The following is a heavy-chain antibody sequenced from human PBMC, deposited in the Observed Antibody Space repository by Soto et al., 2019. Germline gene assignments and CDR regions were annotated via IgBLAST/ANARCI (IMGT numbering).Heavy chain of an antibody. CDR3: ARATFGAVLHLEA. V-gene: IGHV4-30-2*01. J-gene: IGHJ6*02. Sequence: SETLSLTCAVSGASISTEGYTWSWIRQPPGKGLEWIGYIYPSGATHYNPSLKSRVTISLDASRNRFSLSVGSVTAADTAVYYCARATFGAVLHLEAWGQGXTVTV. D-gene: IGHD3-3*01. CDR2: IYPSGAT. CDR1: GASISTEGYT.